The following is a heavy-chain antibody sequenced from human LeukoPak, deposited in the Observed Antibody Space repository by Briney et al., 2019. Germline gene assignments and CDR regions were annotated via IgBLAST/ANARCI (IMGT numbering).Heavy chain of an antibody. CDR1: GLTVSSND. V-gene: IGHV3-66*02. J-gene: IGHJ3*02. CDR2: IYSDDRT. CDR3: ARDGRVGATRLNI. D-gene: IGHD1-26*01. Sequence: GGSLRLSCSASGLTVSSNDMSWVRQAPGKGLQWVSVIYSDDRTYYEDSVRGRFTISRDNSKNTLYLQMNSPRVEDTAVYSCARDGRVGATRLNIWGQGTMVTVSS.